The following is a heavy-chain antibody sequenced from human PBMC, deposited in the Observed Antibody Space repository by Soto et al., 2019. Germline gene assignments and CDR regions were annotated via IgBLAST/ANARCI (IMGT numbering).Heavy chain of an antibody. D-gene: IGHD2-21*02. CDR1: GYTFTNYG. Sequence: ASVKVSCKASGYTFTNYGISWVRQAHGQGLEWMGWISAYNGNTNYAQKLQGRVTMTTDTSTSTAYMELRSLRSDDTAVYYCARDREIVVVTAIQFDYWGQGTLVTVSS. J-gene: IGHJ4*02. CDR3: ARDREIVVVTAIQFDY. CDR2: ISAYNGNT. V-gene: IGHV1-18*01.